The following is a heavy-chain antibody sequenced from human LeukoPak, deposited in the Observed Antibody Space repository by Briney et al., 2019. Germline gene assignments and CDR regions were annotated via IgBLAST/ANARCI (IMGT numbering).Heavy chain of an antibody. J-gene: IGHJ4*02. D-gene: IGHD6-13*01. Sequence: SETLSLTCAVYGGSFSGYYWSWIRQPPGKGLEWIGEINHSGSTNYNPSLKSRVTISVDTSKNQFSLKLSSVTAADTAVYYCASASSLALIDYWGQGTLVTVSS. CDR1: GGSFSGYY. CDR2: INHSGST. V-gene: IGHV4-34*01. CDR3: ASASSLALIDY.